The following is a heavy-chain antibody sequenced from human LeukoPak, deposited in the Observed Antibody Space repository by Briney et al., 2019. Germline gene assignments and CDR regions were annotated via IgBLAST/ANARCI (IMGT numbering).Heavy chain of an antibody. D-gene: IGHD1-26*01. V-gene: IGHV4-4*09. CDR1: GASTSSYY. CDR3: ARQVGATDEYFHH. CDR2: ISTSGTI. J-gene: IGHJ1*01. Sequence: SETLSLTCTVSGASTSSYYWNWIRQPLGQGLEWIGHISTSGTINHNPSLKSRVTISVDTSKNQFSLKLTSVTAADTAVYYRARQVGATDEYFHHWGQGTLVIVSS.